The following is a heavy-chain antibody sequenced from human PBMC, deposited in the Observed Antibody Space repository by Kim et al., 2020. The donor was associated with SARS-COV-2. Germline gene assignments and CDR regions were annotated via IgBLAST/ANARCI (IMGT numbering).Heavy chain of an antibody. D-gene: IGHD3-22*01. CDR1: GGSISSGDYH. J-gene: IGHJ3*02. CDR3: ARGWGSSGYDPNDAFDI. CDR2: MYYSAST. Sequence: SETLSLTCTVSGGSISSGDYHWIWIRQHPGKGLEWIGFMYYSASTYNNPSLKSRVTISIDTSKNQFSLNLSSVTAADSAVYYCARGWGSSGYDPNDAFDIWGQGTMVTVSS. V-gene: IGHV4-31*03.